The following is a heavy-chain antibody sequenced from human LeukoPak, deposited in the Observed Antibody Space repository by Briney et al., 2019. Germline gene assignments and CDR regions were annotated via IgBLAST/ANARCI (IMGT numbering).Heavy chain of an antibody. CDR2: IIPIFGTA. CDR3: ARDTLELRDGWFNP. V-gene: IGHV1-69*13. D-gene: IGHD1-7*01. CDR1: GGTFSSYA. J-gene: IGHJ5*02. Sequence: SVKVSCKASGGTFSSYAISWVRQAPGQGLEWMGGIIPIFGTANYAQKFQGRVTITADESTSTAYMELSSLRSEDTAVYYCARDTLELRDGWFNPWGQGTLVTVYS.